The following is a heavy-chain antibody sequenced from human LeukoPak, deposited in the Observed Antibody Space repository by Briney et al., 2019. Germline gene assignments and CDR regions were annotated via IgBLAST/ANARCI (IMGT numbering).Heavy chain of an antibody. Sequence: GGSLRLSCVTSGFTFNSYAMSWVRQAPGKGLEWVSVICGSGGNTYYADSAKGRFTISRDNSKNTLYLQMNSLRAEDTAVYYCAKGGSSSCYSPCDYWGQGTLVTVSS. V-gene: IGHV3-23*01. CDR1: GFTFNSYA. CDR2: ICGSGGNT. D-gene: IGHD2-2*01. J-gene: IGHJ4*02. CDR3: AKGGSSSCYSPCDY.